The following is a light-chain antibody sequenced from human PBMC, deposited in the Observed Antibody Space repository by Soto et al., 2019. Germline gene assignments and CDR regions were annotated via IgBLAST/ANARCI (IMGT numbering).Light chain of an antibody. J-gene: IGKJ1*01. CDR1: QSVSSD. V-gene: IGKV3-15*01. CDR2: GAS. Sequence: EIVMTQSPATLSVSPGERATLSCRASQSVSSDLAWYHQKLGPAPRLLIYGASTRATGIPARFSGSGSGTDFTLTISRLEPEDFAVYYCQQDGSSGTFGQGAKVDI. CDR3: QQDGSSGT.